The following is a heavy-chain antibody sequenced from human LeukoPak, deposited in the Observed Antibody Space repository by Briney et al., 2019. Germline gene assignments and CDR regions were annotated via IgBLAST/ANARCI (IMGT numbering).Heavy chain of an antibody. V-gene: IGHV3-7*01. CDR2: IKHDGAEK. J-gene: IGHJ4*02. CDR3: VGDPGDY. CDR1: GFTFSTYW. Sequence: GGSLRLSCEGSGFTFSTYWMSWVRQAPGKGLEWVAHIKHDGAEKYYVDSVKGRFTISRDNAKNSLYLQMTTLRAEDTAVYYCVGDPGDYWGQGTLVSVSS.